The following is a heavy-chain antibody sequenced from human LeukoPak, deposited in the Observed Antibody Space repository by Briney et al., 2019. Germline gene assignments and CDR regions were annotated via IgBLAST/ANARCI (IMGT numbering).Heavy chain of an antibody. J-gene: IGHJ4*01. CDR1: GFTFRSYE. D-gene: IGHD5-18*01. CDR2: INSGGQTI. V-gene: IGHV3-48*03. Sequence: PGGSLRLSCVASGFTFRSYEMNWVRQAPGKGLEWISHINSGGQTIHYADSVKGRFTISRDNAKNSLYLQMNSLRADDTAVYYCARLIRGFSSAYWGHGTLVTVSS. CDR3: ARLIRGFSSAY.